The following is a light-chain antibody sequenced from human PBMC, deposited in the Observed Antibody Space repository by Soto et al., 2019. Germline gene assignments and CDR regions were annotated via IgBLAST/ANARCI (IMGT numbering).Light chain of an antibody. J-gene: IGLJ2*01. CDR3: CSFAGTYTI. V-gene: IGLV2-11*01. CDR1: SSDVGGYSH. CDR2: DVT. Sequence: QSALTQPRSVSGSPGQSVTISCTGSSSDVGGYSHVSWFQQHPGKAPILMIYDVTKRPSGVPDRFSGSKSGNTASLTISGLQAEDESDYYCCSFAGTYTIFGGGTKLTVL.